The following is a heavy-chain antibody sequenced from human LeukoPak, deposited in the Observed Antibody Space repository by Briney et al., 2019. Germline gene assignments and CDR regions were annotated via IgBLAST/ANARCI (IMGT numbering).Heavy chain of an antibody. J-gene: IGHJ3*02. Sequence: GGSLRLSCAASGFTFSSYVMHWVRQAPSKGLEWVAFIRYDGSNKYYADSVKGRFTISRDNSKNTLYLQMNSLRAEDTAVYYCATRMTEGYSGSYVPAFDIWGQGTMVTVSS. D-gene: IGHD1-26*01. CDR1: GFTFSSYV. V-gene: IGHV3-30*02. CDR2: IRYDGSNK. CDR3: ATRMTEGYSGSYVPAFDI.